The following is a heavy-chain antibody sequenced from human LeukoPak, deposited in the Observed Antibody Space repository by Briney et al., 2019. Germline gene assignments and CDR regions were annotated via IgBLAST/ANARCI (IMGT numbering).Heavy chain of an antibody. CDR1: GFTFSSYA. J-gene: IGHJ6*02. D-gene: IGHD3-10*01. CDR2: ISYDGSNK. V-gene: IGHV3-30-3*01. CDR3: ARDRRELTITPYYYGMDV. Sequence: PGGSLRLSCAASGFTFSSYAMHLVRQAPCKGLEWVGVISYDGSNKYYADSVKGRFTISRDNSKNTLYLQMNSLRAEDTAVYYCARDRRELTITPYYYGMDVWGQGTTVTVSS.